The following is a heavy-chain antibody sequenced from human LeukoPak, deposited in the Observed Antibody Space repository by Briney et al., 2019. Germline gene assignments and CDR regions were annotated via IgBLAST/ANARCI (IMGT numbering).Heavy chain of an antibody. V-gene: IGHV1-2*02. CDR2: INPNSGGT. CDR1: GYTFTGYY. J-gene: IGHJ4*02. Sequence: ASVKVSCKASGYTFTGYYMHWVRQAPGQGLEWMGWINPNSGGTNYAQKFQGRVTMTRDTSISTAYMELSRLRSDDTAVYYCATSKVPAAMGGFDYWGQGTLVTASS. CDR3: ATSKVPAAMGGFDY. D-gene: IGHD2-2*01.